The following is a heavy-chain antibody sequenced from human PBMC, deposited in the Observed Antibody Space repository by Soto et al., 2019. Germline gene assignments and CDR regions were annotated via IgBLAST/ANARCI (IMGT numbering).Heavy chain of an antibody. V-gene: IGHV3-33*01. D-gene: IGHD3-22*01. Sequence: QVQLVESGGGVVQPGRSLRLSCAASGFTFSSYGMHWVRQAPGKGLEWVAVIWYDGSNKYYADSVKGRFTISRDNSKNTLYLQMNSLRAEDKAVYYCARESMISSYYFDYWGQGTLVTVSS. J-gene: IGHJ4*02. CDR2: IWYDGSNK. CDR1: GFTFSSYG. CDR3: ARESMISSYYFDY.